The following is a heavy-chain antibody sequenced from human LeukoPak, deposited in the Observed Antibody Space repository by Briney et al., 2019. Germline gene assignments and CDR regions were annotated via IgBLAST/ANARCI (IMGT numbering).Heavy chain of an antibody. CDR2: IWYDGSNK. CDR3: ARGLHDSSGYYPTLLDY. D-gene: IGHD3-22*01. CDR1: GFTFSSYG. J-gene: IGHJ4*02. V-gene: IGHV3-33*01. Sequence: GRSLRLSCAASGFTFSSYGMHWVRQAPGKGLEWVAVIWYDGSNKYYADSVKGRFTISRDNSKNTLYLQMNSLRAEDTAVYYCARGLHDSSGYYPTLLDYWGQGTLVTVSS.